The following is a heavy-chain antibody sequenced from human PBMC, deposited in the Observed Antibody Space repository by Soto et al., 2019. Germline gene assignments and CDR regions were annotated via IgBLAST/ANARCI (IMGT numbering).Heavy chain of an antibody. Sequence: GGSLRLSCAASGFTFSNYAMSWVRQAPKTGLEWVAGIVFGGDGAFYSDSVKGRFTISRDNSRNTLYLEMNSLRVEDAAVYYCATEWAPFGQPHLDYWGKRIPVTVSS. CDR1: GFTFSNYA. D-gene: IGHD1-26*01. CDR2: IVFGGDGA. J-gene: IGHJ4*02. V-gene: IGHV3-23*01. CDR3: ATEWAPFGQPHLDY.